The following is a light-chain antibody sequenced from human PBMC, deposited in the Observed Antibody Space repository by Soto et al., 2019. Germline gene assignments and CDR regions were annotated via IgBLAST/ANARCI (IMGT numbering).Light chain of an antibody. Sequence: EVVLTQSPGTLSLSPGERATLSCGASQSVTSNYLAWYQQKPGQAPSLLIFVASSSATGIPDRFSGSGSGTDFTLTISRLEPEDFAVYYYQHYGSSWTFGQGTKVDIK. CDR3: QHYGSSWT. CDR2: VAS. J-gene: IGKJ1*01. V-gene: IGKV3-20*01. CDR1: QSVTSNY.